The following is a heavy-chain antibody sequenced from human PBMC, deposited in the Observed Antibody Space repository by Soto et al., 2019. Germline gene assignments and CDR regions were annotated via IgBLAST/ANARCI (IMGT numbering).Heavy chain of an antibody. CDR3: AREPNESYYFNY. CDR2: IRPSGGRT. V-gene: IGHV1-46*01. Sequence: HVHLVQSGADVKKTGASVKVSCKAAGYTLTNYYRHLVRQAPGQGRAWLGIIRPSGGRTEYAQRFQGRVTMTRDTSTSTVYMELTSLTSEDPAVYYCAREPNESYYFNYWGQGTLFTVSS. D-gene: IGHD5-18*01. J-gene: IGHJ4*02. CDR1: GYTLTNYY.